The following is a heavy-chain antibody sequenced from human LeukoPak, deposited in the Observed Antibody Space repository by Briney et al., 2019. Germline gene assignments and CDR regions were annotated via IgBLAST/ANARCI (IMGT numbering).Heavy chain of an antibody. CDR2: ISAYNGNT. CDR1: GYTFTGYY. J-gene: IGHJ4*02. Sequence: GASVKVSCKASGYTFTGYYMHWVRQAPGQGLEWMGWISAYNGNTNYAQKLQGRVTMTTDTSTSTAYMELRSLRSDDTAVYYCARGPYYYDSSGNFDYWGQGTLVTVSS. D-gene: IGHD3-22*01. V-gene: IGHV1-18*04. CDR3: ARGPYYYDSSGNFDY.